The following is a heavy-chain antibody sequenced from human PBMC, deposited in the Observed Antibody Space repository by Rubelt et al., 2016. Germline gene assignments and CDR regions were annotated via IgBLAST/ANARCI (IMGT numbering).Heavy chain of an antibody. CDR2: INAGNGDT. CDR1: GYTFTTYA. J-gene: IGHJ4*02. V-gene: IGHV1-3*01. Sequence: QVYLVQSGTEVKKPGSSVKVSCKASGYTFTTYALHWVRQAPGQSLEWVGWINAGNGDTQYSERFQDRLTLTRNTSASTTYLELSNLRSEETAVYYCARDEDYWGQGALVTVSS. CDR3: ARDEDY.